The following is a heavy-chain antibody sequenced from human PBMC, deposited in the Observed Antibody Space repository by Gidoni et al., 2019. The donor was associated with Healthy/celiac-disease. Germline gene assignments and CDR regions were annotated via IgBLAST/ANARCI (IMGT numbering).Heavy chain of an antibody. CDR2: INHSGST. D-gene: IGHD4-17*01. CDR1: GRSFIGYY. J-gene: IGHJ2*01. V-gene: IGHV4-34*01. Sequence: QLQLQPCGAGLFKPSATLSLTCDVSGRSFIGYYWRWIRQPPGKGLEWIGEINHSGSTNYNPSLKSRVTISVDTSKNQFSLKLSSVTAADTAVYYCARAAPRLRRMDRYFDRWGRGTLVTVSS. CDR3: ARAAPRLRRMDRYFDR.